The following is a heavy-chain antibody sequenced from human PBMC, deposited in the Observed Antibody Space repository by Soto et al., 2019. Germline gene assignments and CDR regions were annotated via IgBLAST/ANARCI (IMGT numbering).Heavy chain of an antibody. V-gene: IGHV1-46*01. CDR1: GYTFTSYY. CDR2: INPSGGST. J-gene: IGHJ5*02. Sequence: QVQLVQSGAEVKKPGASVKVSCKASGYTFTSYYMHWVRQAPGQGLERMGIINPSGGSTSYAQKFQGRVTMTRDTSTSTVYMELSSLRSEDTAVYYCARGSTRIAARRGWFDPWGQGTLVTVSS. CDR3: ARGSTRIAARRGWFDP. D-gene: IGHD6-6*01.